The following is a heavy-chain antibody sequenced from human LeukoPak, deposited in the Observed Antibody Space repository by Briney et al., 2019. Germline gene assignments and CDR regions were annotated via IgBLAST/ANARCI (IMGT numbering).Heavy chain of an antibody. Sequence: GGSLRLSCAASGFXLSSYSINWVRQAPGKGQEWLSYISSSSSTIYYADSLKGRFTISRDNAKKSLYLQMNSLRGEDTAVYYCARGVRYLDYWGQGTLVTVSS. D-gene: IGHD3-10*01. CDR3: ARGVRYLDY. CDR1: GFXLSSYS. V-gene: IGHV3-48*01. J-gene: IGHJ4*02. CDR2: ISSSSSTI.